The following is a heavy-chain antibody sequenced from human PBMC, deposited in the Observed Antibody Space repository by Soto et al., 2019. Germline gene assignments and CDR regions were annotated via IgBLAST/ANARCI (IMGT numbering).Heavy chain of an antibody. CDR1: GFTFSNYA. Sequence: GGSLRLFCAASGFTFSNYAVTWVRQAPGKGLEWVSTISGSGGSSYYADSVKGRFTISRDNSKNTLYLQMNSLRAEDTAVYYCANSQGYFDWLLSNYWGQGTLVTVSS. J-gene: IGHJ4*02. CDR2: ISGSGGSS. CDR3: ANSQGYFDWLLSNY. D-gene: IGHD3-9*01. V-gene: IGHV3-23*01.